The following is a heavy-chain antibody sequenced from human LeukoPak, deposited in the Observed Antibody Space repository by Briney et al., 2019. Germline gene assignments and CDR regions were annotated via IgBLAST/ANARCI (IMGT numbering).Heavy chain of an antibody. CDR1: GFTVSSNY. V-gene: IGHV3-53*01. D-gene: IGHD6-13*01. CDR2: IYSGGST. J-gene: IGHJ4*02. CDR3: AREFSGPHGSWYIDY. Sequence: GGSLRLSCAASGFTVSSNYMSWVRQAPGKGLEWVSVIYSGGSTYYADSVKGRFTISRDNSKNTLYLQMNSLRAEDTAVYYCAREFSGPHGSWYIDYWGQGTLVTVSS.